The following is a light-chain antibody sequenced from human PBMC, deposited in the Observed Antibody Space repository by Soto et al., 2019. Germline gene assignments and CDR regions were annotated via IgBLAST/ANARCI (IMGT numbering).Light chain of an antibody. Sequence: QSVLTQPPSASGTPGQRVTISCSGSSSNIESNFVYWYQQFPGTAPRLLIYRNNQRPSWVPDRCSGSTSCTSASLAISALRSEDEADYYCTVWDDSLRGLLFGGGTKLTVL. CDR1: SSNIESNF. V-gene: IGLV1-47*01. CDR3: TVWDDSLRGLL. CDR2: RNN. J-gene: IGLJ2*01.